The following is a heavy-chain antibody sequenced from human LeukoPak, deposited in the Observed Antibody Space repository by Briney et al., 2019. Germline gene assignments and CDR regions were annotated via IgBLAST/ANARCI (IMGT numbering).Heavy chain of an antibody. Sequence: SSETLSLTCTVSGGSVSTSDYYWGWIRQSPVKGLEWIGDVFYTGKTNYNRSLRGRATISIDTSKNQFSLKLTYVTAADSAVYYCARVFDPWGQGTLVTVSS. V-gene: IGHV4-39*07. CDR1: GGSVSTSDYY. CDR2: VFYTGKT. CDR3: ARVFDP. J-gene: IGHJ5*02. D-gene: IGHD3-3*01.